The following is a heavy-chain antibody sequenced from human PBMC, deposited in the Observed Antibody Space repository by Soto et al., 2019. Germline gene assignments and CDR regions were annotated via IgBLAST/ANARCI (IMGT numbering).Heavy chain of an antibody. V-gene: IGHV4-39*01. CDR2: IYYSGST. J-gene: IGHJ4*02. CDR3: CGTIVATIPDY. CDR1: GGSISSSSYY. D-gene: IGHD5-12*01. Sequence: QLQLQESGPGLVKPSETLSLTCTVSGGSISSSSYYWGWIRQPPGKGLEWIGSIYYSGSTYYNPSLKSRVTISVDTSKNQSSLKLSSVTAADTAVYYCCGTIVATIPDYWGQGTLVTVSA.